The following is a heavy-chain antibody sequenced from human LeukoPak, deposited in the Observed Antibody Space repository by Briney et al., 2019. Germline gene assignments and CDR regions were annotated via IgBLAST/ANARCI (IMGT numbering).Heavy chain of an antibody. V-gene: IGHV3-11*06. D-gene: IGHD3-3*01. CDR3: AREVSDYDIWSGYSTDYNYYGMDV. J-gene: IGHJ6*02. CDR2: SSSRGYYI. CDR1: GFTFSDYY. Sequence: GGSLRLSCAASGFTFSDYYMSWIRQAPGKGLEWLSYSSSRGYYIDYADSVKGRFTISRDSAKNSLYLQMNSLRPEDTAVYYCAREVSDYDIWSGYSTDYNYYGMDVWGQGTTVTVSS.